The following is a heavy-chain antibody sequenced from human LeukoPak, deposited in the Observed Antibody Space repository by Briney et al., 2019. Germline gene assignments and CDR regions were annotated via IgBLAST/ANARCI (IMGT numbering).Heavy chain of an antibody. D-gene: IGHD3-22*01. V-gene: IGHV1-2*02. Sequence: GASVKVSCKASGYTFTGYYMHWVRQAPGQGLEWMGWINPNSGDTNYAQKFQGRVTMTRDTSISTAYMELSRLRSDDTAVYYCARGENTMITFDPWGQGTLVTVSS. CDR3: ARGENTMITFDP. J-gene: IGHJ5*02. CDR1: GYTFTGYY. CDR2: INPNSGDT.